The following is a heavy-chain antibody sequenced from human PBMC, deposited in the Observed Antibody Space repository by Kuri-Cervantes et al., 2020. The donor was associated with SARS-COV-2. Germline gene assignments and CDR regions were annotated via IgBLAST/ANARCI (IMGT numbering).Heavy chain of an antibody. CDR2: ISGGST. CDR1: GFTVSSNE. D-gene: IGHD7-27*01. V-gene: IGHV3-38-3*01. CDR3: TIAFGSGDFDY. Sequence: GESLKISCAASGFTVSSNEMSWVRQAPGKGLEWVSSISGGSTYYADSRKSRFTISRDDSKSIAYLQMNSLKTEDTAVYYCTIAFGSGDFDYWGQGTLVTVSS. J-gene: IGHJ4*02.